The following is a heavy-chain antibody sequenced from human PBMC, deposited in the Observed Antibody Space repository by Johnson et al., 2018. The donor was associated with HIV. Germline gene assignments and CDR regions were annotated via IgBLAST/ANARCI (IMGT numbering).Heavy chain of an antibody. D-gene: IGHD5-18*01. J-gene: IGHJ3*02. CDR3: ARLPSGYSRDDLDI. CDR2: ISYAGRSK. Sequence: QVQLVESGGGVVQPGRSLRLSCAASGFTFSSYAMHWVRQAPGKVLGWVAVISYAGRSKYYADSVKGRFTVSRDNSKNTLYLQINSLRPEDTAVNYCARLPSGYSRDDLDIWGQGTMVTVSS. V-gene: IGHV3-30*04. CDR1: GFTFSSYA.